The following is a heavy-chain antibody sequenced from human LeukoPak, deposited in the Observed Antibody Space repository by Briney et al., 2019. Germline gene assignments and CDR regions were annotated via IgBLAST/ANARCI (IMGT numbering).Heavy chain of an antibody. V-gene: IGHV4-38-2*01. J-gene: IGHJ4*02. CDR1: GYSISSGYS. CDR3: ANDFWKYSSGWSVDY. D-gene: IGHD6-19*01. Sequence: PSETLSLTCAVSGYSISSGYSWGWIRQPPGKGLEWIGSIYPSGSTYYNPSLKSRVTISIDTSNNHFSLKLSSVTAADTAVYYCANDFWKYSSGWSVDYWGQGILVTVSS. CDR2: IYPSGST.